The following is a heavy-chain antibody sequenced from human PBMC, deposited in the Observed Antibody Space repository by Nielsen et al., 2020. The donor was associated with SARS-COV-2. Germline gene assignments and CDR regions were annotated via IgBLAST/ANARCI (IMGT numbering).Heavy chain of an antibody. Sequence: SETLSLTCTVSGGSISSYYWSWIRQPPGKGLEWIGYLYYSGSTNYNPSLKSRVTISVDTSKNQFSLKLSSVTAADTAVYYCAREGRYYDSSGYSAFDIWGQGTMVTVSS. CDR3: AREGRYYDSSGYSAFDI. CDR2: LYYSGST. V-gene: IGHV4-59*13. CDR1: GGSISSYY. J-gene: IGHJ3*02. D-gene: IGHD3-22*01.